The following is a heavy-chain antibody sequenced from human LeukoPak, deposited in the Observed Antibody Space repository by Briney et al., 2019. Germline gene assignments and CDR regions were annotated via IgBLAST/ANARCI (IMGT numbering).Heavy chain of an antibody. J-gene: IGHJ3*02. CDR3: ARAEGRYSSGWSHDAFDI. CDR2: IYYSGST. V-gene: IGHV4-39*01. CDR1: GDSISSSSYY. D-gene: IGHD6-19*01. Sequence: KPSETLSLTCTVSGDSISSSSYYWGWIRQPPGKGLEWIGSIYYSGSTYYNPSLKSRVTISVDTSKNQFSLKLSSVTAADTAVYYCARAEGRYSSGWSHDAFDIWGQGTMVTVSS.